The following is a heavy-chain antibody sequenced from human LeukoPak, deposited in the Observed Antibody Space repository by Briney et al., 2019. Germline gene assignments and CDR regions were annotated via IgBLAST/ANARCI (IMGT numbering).Heavy chain of an antibody. CDR1: GFTFSRDA. Sequence: GGSLRLSCEASGFTFSRDAMSWVRQAPGKGLEWVSAISDAGGRTYYADSVKGRFTISRDNSKNTLFMQMRSLRAEDTAVYYCAKEGIAAAGYFDYWGQGTLVTVSS. V-gene: IGHV3-23*01. CDR2: ISDAGGRT. J-gene: IGHJ4*02. D-gene: IGHD6-13*01. CDR3: AKEGIAAAGYFDY.